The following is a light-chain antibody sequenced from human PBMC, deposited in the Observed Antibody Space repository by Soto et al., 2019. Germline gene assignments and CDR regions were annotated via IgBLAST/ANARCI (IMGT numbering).Light chain of an antibody. J-gene: IGLJ2*01. CDR2: EVS. Sequence: QSVLTQPASVSGSPGQSITISCTGTSRDVGGYNYVSWYQQHPGKAPKLMIYEVSNRPSGVSNRFSGSKSGNTASLTISGLQAEDEADYYCSSYTSSSTVVFGGGTQLTVL. CDR1: SRDVGGYNY. V-gene: IGLV2-14*01. CDR3: SSYTSSSTVV.